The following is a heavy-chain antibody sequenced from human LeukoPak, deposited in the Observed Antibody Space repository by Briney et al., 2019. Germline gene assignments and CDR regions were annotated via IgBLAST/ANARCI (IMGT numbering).Heavy chain of an antibody. V-gene: IGHV3-21*01. CDR1: GFTFSSYS. J-gene: IGHJ4*02. CDR3: ARGHDYGDYGPSDY. CDR2: ISSSSSYI. D-gene: IGHD4-17*01. Sequence: GGSLRLSCAASGFTFSSYSMNWVRQAPGKGLEWGSSISSSSSYIYYADSVKGRFTISRDNAKNSLYLQMNSLRAEDTAVYYCARGHDYGDYGPSDYWGQGTLVTVSS.